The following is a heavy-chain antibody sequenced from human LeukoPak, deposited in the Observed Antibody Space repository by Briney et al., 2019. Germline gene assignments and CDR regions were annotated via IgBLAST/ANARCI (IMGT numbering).Heavy chain of an antibody. CDR2: IYWNDDK. J-gene: IGHJ4*02. CDR3: AHTGTGTYYWGGTFDY. Sequence: SGPTLVKPTQTLTLTCTFSGFSLSTSGVGVGWSRQPPGKALEWLALIYWNDDKRHSPSLKSRLTITKDTSKNQVVLTITNMDPVDTATYYCAHTGTGTYYWGGTFDYWGQGTLVTVSS. D-gene: IGHD1-26*01. V-gene: IGHV2-5*01. CDR1: GFSLSTSGVG.